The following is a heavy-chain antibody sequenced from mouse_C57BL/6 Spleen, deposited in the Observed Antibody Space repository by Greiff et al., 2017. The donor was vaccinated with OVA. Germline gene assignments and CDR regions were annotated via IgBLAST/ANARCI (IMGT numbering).Heavy chain of an antibody. D-gene: IGHD1-1*01. CDR1: GFTFSSYG. CDR2: ISSGGSYT. CDR3: ARHFYYGSSQYYFDY. J-gene: IGHJ2*01. V-gene: IGHV5-6*01. Sequence: EVKVVESGGDLVKPGGSLKLSCAASGFTFSSYGMSWVRQTPDKRLEWVATISSGGSYTYYPDSVKGRFTITRDNAKNTLYLQMSSLKSEDTAMYYCARHFYYGSSQYYFDYWGQGTTLTVSS.